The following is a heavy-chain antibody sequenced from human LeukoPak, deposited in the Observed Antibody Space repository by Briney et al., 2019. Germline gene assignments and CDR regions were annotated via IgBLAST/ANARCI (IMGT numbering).Heavy chain of an antibody. D-gene: IGHD3-3*01. CDR3: ARDRNDFYYYYYMDV. Sequence: ASVKVSCKASGYTFTGYYMHWVRQAPGQGLEWMGWINPSSGGTNYAQKFQGRVTMTRDTSISTAYMELSRLRSDDTAVYYCARDRNDFYYYYYMDVWGKGTTVTVSS. CDR2: INPSSGGT. CDR1: GYTFTGYY. V-gene: IGHV1-2*02. J-gene: IGHJ6*03.